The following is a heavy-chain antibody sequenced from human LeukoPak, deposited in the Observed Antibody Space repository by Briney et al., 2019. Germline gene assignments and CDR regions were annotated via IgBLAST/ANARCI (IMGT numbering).Heavy chain of an antibody. D-gene: IGHD3-22*01. Sequence: SETLSLTCTVSGYSISSGYYWGWIRQPPGKGLEWIGSIYHSGSTYYNPALKSRVTISLDKAKNQFSLKLSSVTAADTAVYYCARGGGMYYYDSSYYFYSGHDAFDIWGQGTMVTVSS. CDR2: IYHSGST. CDR1: GYSISSGYY. V-gene: IGHV4-38-2*02. CDR3: ARGGGMYYYDSSYYFYSGHDAFDI. J-gene: IGHJ3*02.